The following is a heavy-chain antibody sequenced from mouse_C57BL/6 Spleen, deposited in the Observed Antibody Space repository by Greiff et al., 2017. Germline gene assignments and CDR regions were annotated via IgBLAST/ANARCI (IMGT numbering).Heavy chain of an antibody. CDR2: ISYDGSN. CDR3: ARSHYYDYPHYYAMGY. Sequence: DVQLQESGPGLVKPSQSLSLTCSVTGYSITSGYYWNWIRQFPGNKLEWMGYISYDGSNNYNPSLKNRISIPRGTSKNQFFLKLNSVTTEDTATYYCARSHYYDYPHYYAMGYWGQGTSVTVYS. D-gene: IGHD2-4*01. J-gene: IGHJ4*01. CDR1: GYSITSGYY. V-gene: IGHV3-6*01.